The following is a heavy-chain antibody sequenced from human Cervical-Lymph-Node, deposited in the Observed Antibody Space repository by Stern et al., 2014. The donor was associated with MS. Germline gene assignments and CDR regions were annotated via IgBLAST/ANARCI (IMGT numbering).Heavy chain of an antibody. CDR3: AARSSGYYN. Sequence: VQLVESGGGEVHPGKSLRLSCEASGLTFTSYGMHWVRQAPGKGLEWVAVVSDDGTKKYYADSVKGRFTVSRDNSKNTLYLQMDSLRAGDTAVYYCAARSSGYYNWGQGTLVAVSS. V-gene: IGHV3-30*03. CDR2: VSDDGTKK. J-gene: IGHJ4*02. CDR1: GLTFTSYG. D-gene: IGHD5-12*01.